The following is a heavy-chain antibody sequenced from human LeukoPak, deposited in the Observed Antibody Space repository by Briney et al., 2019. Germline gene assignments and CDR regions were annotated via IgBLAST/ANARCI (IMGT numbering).Heavy chain of an antibody. CDR2: IGGSGANI. D-gene: IGHD2/OR15-2a*01. CDR1: GFTFSDYY. CDR3: AKDSPYGGSFYYIDY. Sequence: GGSLRLSCAASGFTFSDYYMSWIRQAPGKGLEWVSGIGGSGANIYYADSVKGRFTISRDNFKNTLYLQMNSLRAEDTAVYYCAKDSPYGGSFYYIDYWGQGTLVTVSS. V-gene: IGHV3-23*01. J-gene: IGHJ4*02.